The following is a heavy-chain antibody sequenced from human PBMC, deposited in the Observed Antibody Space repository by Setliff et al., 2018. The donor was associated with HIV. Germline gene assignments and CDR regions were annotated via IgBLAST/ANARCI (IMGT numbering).Heavy chain of an antibody. J-gene: IGHJ3*02. CDR1: GGSISSGYYY. Sequence: SETLSLTCTVSGGSISSGYYYWTWIRQPAGKGLEWIGRIYTTGSTNYSPSLKSRVTISLDTSKNQFSLKLTSVTAADTAVYYCSTYGYGISDAFDIWGRGTMVT. V-gene: IGHV4-61*02. CDR2: IYTTGST. D-gene: IGHD5-18*01. CDR3: STYGYGISDAFDI.